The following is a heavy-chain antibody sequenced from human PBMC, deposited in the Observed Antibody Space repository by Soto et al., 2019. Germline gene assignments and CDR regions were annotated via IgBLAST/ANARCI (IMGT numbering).Heavy chain of an antibody. CDR2: ISAYNGNT. J-gene: IGHJ6*02. V-gene: IGHV1-18*04. CDR3: ARDRQYPYYYYYGMDV. Sequence: QVQLVQSGAEVKKPGASVKVSCKASGYTFTSYGISWVRQAPGQGLEWMGWISAYNGNTNYAQKLQGRVTMTTDTSTSTAYMELRSLRSDDTAVYYCARDRQYPYYYYYGMDVWGQGTTVTVSS. CDR1: GYTFTSYG. D-gene: IGHD2-2*01.